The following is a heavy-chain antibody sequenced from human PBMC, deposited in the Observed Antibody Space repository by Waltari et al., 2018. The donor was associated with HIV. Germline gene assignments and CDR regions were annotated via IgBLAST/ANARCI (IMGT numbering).Heavy chain of an antibody. V-gene: IGHV4-34*01. CDR2: VNHSGST. CDR1: SESFSGNY. CDR3: ARMPILGYGSYAFDS. D-gene: IGHD6-13*01. J-gene: IGHJ4*02. Sequence: QVQLKQWGAGVLKPSETLSLTCAVYSESFSGNYWSWIRQPPGKGLEWIGEVNHSGSTNYNLSLKSRVTISIDTSKKQFSLRLTSVTAADTALYYCARMPILGYGSYAFDSWGQGTLVTVSS.